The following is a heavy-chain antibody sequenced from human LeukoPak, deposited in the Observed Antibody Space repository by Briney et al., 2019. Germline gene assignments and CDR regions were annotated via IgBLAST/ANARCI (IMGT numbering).Heavy chain of an antibody. Sequence: ASVKVSCKASGYTFTSHGISWVRQAPGQGLEWMGWISAYNGNTNYAQKLQGRVTMTTDTSTSTAYMELRSLRSDDTAVYYCARGYSGSYFDAFDIWGQGTMVTVSS. CDR3: ARGYSGSYFDAFDI. CDR2: ISAYNGNT. D-gene: IGHD1-26*01. CDR1: GYTFTSHG. J-gene: IGHJ3*02. V-gene: IGHV1-18*01.